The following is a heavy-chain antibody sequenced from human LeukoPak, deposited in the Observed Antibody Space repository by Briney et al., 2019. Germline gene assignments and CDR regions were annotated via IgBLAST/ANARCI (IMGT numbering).Heavy chain of an antibody. Sequence: ASVKVSCKASGYTFTGYYLHWVRQAPGQGLEWMGWINPNSGGTNYAQKFQGRVTMTRDTSISKAYMELSRLRSDDTAVYSCARDSDYGDYGDPFDIWGQGTMVTVSS. J-gene: IGHJ3*02. CDR2: INPNSGGT. V-gene: IGHV1-2*02. CDR3: ARDSDYGDYGDPFDI. CDR1: GYTFTGYY. D-gene: IGHD4-17*01.